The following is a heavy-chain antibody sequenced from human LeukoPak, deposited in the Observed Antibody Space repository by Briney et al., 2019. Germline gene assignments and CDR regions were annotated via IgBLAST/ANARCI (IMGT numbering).Heavy chain of an antibody. CDR2: IYYSGST. CDR1: GGSISSYY. J-gene: IGHJ4*02. Sequence: NPSETLSLTCTVSGGSISSYYWSWLRQPPGKGLEWIGYIYYSGSTNYNPSLKSRVTISVDTSKNQFSLKLSSVTAADTAVYYCAREGNTNYLDYWGQGTLVTVSS. D-gene: IGHD2/OR15-2a*01. CDR3: AREGNTNYLDY. V-gene: IGHV4-59*01.